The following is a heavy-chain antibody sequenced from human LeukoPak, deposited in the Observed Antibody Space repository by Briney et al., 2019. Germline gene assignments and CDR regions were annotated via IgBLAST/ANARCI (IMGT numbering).Heavy chain of an antibody. J-gene: IGHJ5*02. D-gene: IGHD6-13*01. CDR1: GGSFSGYY. Sequence: SETLSLTCVVYGGSFSGYYWSWIRQPPGKGLEWIGEINHSGSTNYNPSLKSRVTISVDTSKNQFSLKLSSVTAADTAVYYCARSGFIGRSSSWATNWFDPWGQGTLVTVSS. V-gene: IGHV4-34*01. CDR2: INHSGST. CDR3: ARSGFIGRSSSWATNWFDP.